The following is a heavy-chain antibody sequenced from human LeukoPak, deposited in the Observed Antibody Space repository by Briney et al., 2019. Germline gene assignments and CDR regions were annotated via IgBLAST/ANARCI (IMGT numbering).Heavy chain of an antibody. CDR1: GFILSDYN. Sequence: GGSLRLSCAASGFILSDYNMNWVRQAPGKGLEWDSFIAISGTYITYADSVKGRFTISRDNAKNSLYLQMNSLRAEDTAMYYCARDLSATARAYDYWGQGTLVTVSS. D-gene: IGHD1-26*01. J-gene: IGHJ4*02. CDR3: ARDLSATARAYDY. CDR2: IAISGTYI. V-gene: IGHV3-21*01.